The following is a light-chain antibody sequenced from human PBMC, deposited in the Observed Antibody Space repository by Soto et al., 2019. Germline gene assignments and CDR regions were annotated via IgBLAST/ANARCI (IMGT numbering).Light chain of an antibody. CDR1: SSDVGGYNY. Sequence: QSDLNKPAYVYSAPGHWVTLTHQQTSSDVGGYNYVSWYQQHPGKAPKLMIYEVSKRPSGVPDRFSGSKSGNTASLTVSGLQAEDEADYYCSSYAGSNNLVFGTGTKVTVL. CDR2: EVS. V-gene: IGLV2-8*02. CDR3: SSYAGSNNLV. J-gene: IGLJ1*01.